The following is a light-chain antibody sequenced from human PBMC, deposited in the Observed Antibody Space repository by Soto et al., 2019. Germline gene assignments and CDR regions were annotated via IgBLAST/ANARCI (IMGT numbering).Light chain of an antibody. Sequence: QAVVTQPPSVSGAPGQRVTISCTGSSSNIGAGYDVHWYQQLPGTAPKLLIYGNSNRPSGVPDRFSGSKSGTSASLAITGRQAEDEADYYCQSYDSSLSGVVFGTGTKLTV. J-gene: IGLJ1*01. CDR1: SSNIGAGYD. CDR3: QSYDSSLSGVV. CDR2: GNS. V-gene: IGLV1-40*01.